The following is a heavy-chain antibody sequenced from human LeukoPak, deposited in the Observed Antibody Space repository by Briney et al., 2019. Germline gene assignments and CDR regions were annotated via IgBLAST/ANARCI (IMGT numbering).Heavy chain of an antibody. CDR2: ISDGGSEI. V-gene: IGHV3-21*06. J-gene: IGHJ6*03. CDR1: GFTFSFYT. CDR3: AKGKSGSYYFYMDV. Sequence: GGSLRLSCEASGFTFSFYTMNSVRQAPGKGLEWVSSISDGGSEIYYSDSVKGRFAVSRDDAQNSLSLQMNSLRVEDTGIYYCAKGKSGSYYFYMDVWGKGSTVTVSS.